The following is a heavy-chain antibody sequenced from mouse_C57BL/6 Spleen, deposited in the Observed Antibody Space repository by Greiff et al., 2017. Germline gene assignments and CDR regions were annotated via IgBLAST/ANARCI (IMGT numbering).Heavy chain of an antibody. CDR1: GFNIKDYY. V-gene: IGHV14-1*01. Sequence: LKQSGAELVRPGASVKLSCTASGFNIKDYYMHWVKQRPEQGLEWIGRIDPEDGDTEYAPKFQGKATMTADTSSNTDYLQLSSLTSEDTAAYCCTAYITTVVATRAMDYWGQGTSVTVSS. J-gene: IGHJ4*01. D-gene: IGHD1-1*01. CDR3: TAYITTVVATRAMDY. CDR2: IDPEDGDT.